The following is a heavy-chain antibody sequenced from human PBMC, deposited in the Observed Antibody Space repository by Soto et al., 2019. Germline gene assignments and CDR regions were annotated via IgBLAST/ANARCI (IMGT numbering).Heavy chain of an antibody. CDR2: TYYRSKWIS. CDR3: ARDPPDFNSGFDF. Sequence: SPNPSPTCALSMGRVSNNPATWEWIRQSPSGGLEWLGRTYYRSKWISDYAMSVKGRISINPDTSKNLVSLHLNFVTPEDTAVYYCARDPPDFNSGFDFWGQGTPVTVSS. V-gene: IGHV6-1*01. D-gene: IGHD1-26*01. CDR1: MGRVSNNPAT. J-gene: IGHJ4*02.